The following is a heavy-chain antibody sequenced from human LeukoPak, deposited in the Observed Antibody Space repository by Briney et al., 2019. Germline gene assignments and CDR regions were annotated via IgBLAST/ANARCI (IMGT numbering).Heavy chain of an antibody. J-gene: IGHJ6*03. Sequence: SETLSLTCTVSGGSISRYYWSWIRQPPGKGLGWSWYIYYSGSTNYNPSRKSRVDISVDTSKNQFSLKLSSVTAADTAVYSCARDSYCSSTSCRTPNYMDVWGKGTTVTISS. CDR3: ARDSYCSSTSCRTPNYMDV. V-gene: IGHV4-59*01. D-gene: IGHD2-2*01. CDR1: GGSISRYY. CDR2: IYYSGST.